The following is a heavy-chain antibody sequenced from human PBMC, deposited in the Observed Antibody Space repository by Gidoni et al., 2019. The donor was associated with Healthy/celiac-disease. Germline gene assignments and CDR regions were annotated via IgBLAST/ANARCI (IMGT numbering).Heavy chain of an antibody. V-gene: IGHV5-10-1*03. CDR3: ARHSNTAMDSIFDY. CDR2: IDPRHSYT. CDR1: GYSFPSYW. J-gene: IGHJ4*02. D-gene: IGHD5-18*01. Sequence: EVQLVQSGAEVKKPGESLRISCKGSGYSFPSYWLSWVRQMPGKGLEWMGRIDPRHSYTNYSPSFQGHVTISADKSISTAYLQWSSLKASDTAMYYCARHSNTAMDSIFDYWGQGTLVTVSS.